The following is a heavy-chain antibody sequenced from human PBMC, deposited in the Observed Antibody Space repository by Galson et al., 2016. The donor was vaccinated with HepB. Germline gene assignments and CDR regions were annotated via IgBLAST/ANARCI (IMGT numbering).Heavy chain of an antibody. CDR1: GGSISTSLYF. Sequence: LPCSVSGGSISTSLYFWGWIRQTPGKGLEWIGSIYQSGSTFDNPSLKSRVTISVDASKNLISLRLTSVTTSDTGVYYCARHRSERNVDTPLVFWAQGTLVTVSS. D-gene: IGHD5-18*01. CDR3: ARHRSERNVDTPLVF. V-gene: IGHV4-39*01. J-gene: IGHJ4*02. CDR2: IYQSGST.